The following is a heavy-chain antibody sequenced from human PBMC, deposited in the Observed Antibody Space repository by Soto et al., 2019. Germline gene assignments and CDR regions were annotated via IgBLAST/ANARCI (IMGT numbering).Heavy chain of an antibody. CDR1: GGSISSYY. CDR2: IYYSGST. J-gene: IGHJ5*02. CDR3: ARSLGYRGANWFDP. Sequence: SETLFLTWTVSGGSISSYYWSWIRQPPGKGLEWIGYIYYSGSTNYNPSLKSRVTISVDTSKNQFSLKLSSVTAADTAVYYCARSLGYRGANWFDPWGQGTLVTVSS. D-gene: IGHD3-16*02. V-gene: IGHV4-59*01.